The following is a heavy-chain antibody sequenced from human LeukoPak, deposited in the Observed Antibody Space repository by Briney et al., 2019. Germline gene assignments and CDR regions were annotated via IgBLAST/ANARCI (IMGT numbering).Heavy chain of an antibody. D-gene: IGHD2-15*01. Sequence: TGGSLRLSCAASGFTFSSYWMHWVRQAPGKGLEWVSSISSSSSYIYYADSVKGRFTISRDNAKNSLYLQMNSLRAEDTAVYYCARSPSDYCSGGSCYSIYYYYMDVWGKGTTVTVSS. CDR2: ISSSSSYI. CDR1: GFTFSSYW. J-gene: IGHJ6*03. V-gene: IGHV3-21*01. CDR3: ARSPSDYCSGGSCYSIYYYYMDV.